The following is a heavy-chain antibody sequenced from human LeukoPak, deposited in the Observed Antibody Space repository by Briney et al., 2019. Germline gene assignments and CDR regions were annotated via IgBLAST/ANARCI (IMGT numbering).Heavy chain of an antibody. V-gene: IGHV5-51*01. Sequence: GESLKISCKASGYSFTSYWIGWVRQMPGKGLEWMGIIYPGDSDTRYSPSFQGQVTISADKSISTAYLQWSSLKASDTTMYYCARHLADWSFDYWGQGTLVTVSS. CDR3: ARHLADWSFDY. CDR1: GYSFTSYW. D-gene: IGHD2-21*01. J-gene: IGHJ4*02. CDR2: IYPGDSDT.